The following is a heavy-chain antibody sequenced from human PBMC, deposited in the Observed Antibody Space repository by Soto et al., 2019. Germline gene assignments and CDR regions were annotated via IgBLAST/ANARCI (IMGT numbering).Heavy chain of an antibody. D-gene: IGHD3-16*01. CDR1: GFTFSDHY. CDR2: SRNKANYYTI. CDR3: VRDRINAGDMYYLDY. Sequence: EVQLVESGGSLVHPGGSLRLSCAASGFTFSDHYMSWVRQAPGKGLEWLGRSRNKANYYTIDYAASGKGRFTISRDDSQNSLYVQMNSQKIEDTAMYFCVRDRINAGDMYYLDYWGQGTLVTVSS. V-gene: IGHV3-72*01. J-gene: IGHJ4*02.